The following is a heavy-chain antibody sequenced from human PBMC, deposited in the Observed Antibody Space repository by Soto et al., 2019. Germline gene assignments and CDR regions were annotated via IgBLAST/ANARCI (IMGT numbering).Heavy chain of an antibody. V-gene: IGHV1-8*01. CDR2: MNPNSGNT. CDR3: ARGRYLVVRYLDWLTYPKGFDP. D-gene: IGHD3-9*01. J-gene: IGHJ5*02. Sequence: GASVKVSCTASGYTFTSYDINWVRQATGQGLEWMGWMNPNSGNTGYAQKFQGRVTMTRNTSISTAYMELSSLRSEDTAVYYCARGRYLVVRYLDWLTYPKGFDPWGQAPLVTV. CDR1: GYTFTSYD.